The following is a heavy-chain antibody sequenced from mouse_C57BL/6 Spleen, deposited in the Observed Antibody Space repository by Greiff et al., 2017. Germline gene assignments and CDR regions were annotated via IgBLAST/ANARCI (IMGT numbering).Heavy chain of an antibody. CDR1: GYAFSSYW. Sequence: ESGAELVKPGASVKISCKASGYAFSSYWMNWVKQRPGKGLEWIGQIYPGDGDTNYNGKFKGKATLTADKSSSTAYMQLSSLTSEDSAVYFCAREGYGSSFAWFVYWGQGTLVTVSA. CDR2: IYPGDGDT. J-gene: IGHJ3*01. D-gene: IGHD1-1*01. CDR3: AREGYGSSFAWFVY. V-gene: IGHV1-80*01.